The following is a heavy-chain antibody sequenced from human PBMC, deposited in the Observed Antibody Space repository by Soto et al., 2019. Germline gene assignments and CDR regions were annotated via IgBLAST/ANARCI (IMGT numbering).Heavy chain of an antibody. V-gene: IGHV1-69*13. CDR2: FIAMLGTP. D-gene: IGHD5-18*01. CDR1: GGTFGSQG. CDR3: ARGAMANFDY. J-gene: IGHJ4*02. Sequence: SVKVSCKASGGTFGSQGIAWLRQAPGQGLEWMGGFIAMLGTPTYAKKVQGRATISADESLTSSYLELRSLRSEDTGVYFCARGAMANFDYWGQGTVVTVSS.